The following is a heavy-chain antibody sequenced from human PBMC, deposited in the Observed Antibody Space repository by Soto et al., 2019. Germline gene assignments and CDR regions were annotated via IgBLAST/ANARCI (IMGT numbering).Heavy chain of an antibody. Sequence: QVHLVQSGAEVKKPGSSVKVSCKASAGTFSSYGISWVRQSPGQGLEWVGGIMPLCGTVNYGQKVQGRVTITADESTSTAYMELSSLRSEDTAVYYCARVKVDLWSSYQYVYYGVDVWGQGTTVTVSS. CDR1: AGTFSSYG. CDR2: IMPLCGTV. V-gene: IGHV1-69*01. CDR3: ARVKVDLWSSYQYVYYGVDV. J-gene: IGHJ6*02. D-gene: IGHD3-3*01.